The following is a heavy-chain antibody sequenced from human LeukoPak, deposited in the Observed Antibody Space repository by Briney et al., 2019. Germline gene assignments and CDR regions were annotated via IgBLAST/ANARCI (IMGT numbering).Heavy chain of an antibody. V-gene: IGHV1-18*01. CDR3: ARSGAFSSSSFDY. J-gene: IGHJ4*02. Sequence: ASVKVSCKASGYTFTSYGISWVRQAPGQGLEWMGWISAYNGNTNYAQKLQGRVTMTRDTSISTAYMELSRLRSDDTAVYYCARSGAFSSSSFDYWGQGTLVTVSS. D-gene: IGHD6-6*01. CDR2: ISAYNGNT. CDR1: GYTFTSYG.